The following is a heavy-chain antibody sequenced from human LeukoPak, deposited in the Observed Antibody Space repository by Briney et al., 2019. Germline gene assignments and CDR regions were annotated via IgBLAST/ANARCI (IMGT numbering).Heavy chain of an antibody. CDR2: INPNSGGT. CDR1: GYTFTGYY. Sequence: ASVKVSCKASGYTFTGYYMHWVRQAPGQGLEWMGWINPNSGGTNYAQKFQGRVTMTRDTSISTAYMELSRLRSDDTAVYYCAREARGNYYGSGLPTRTLRREIDYWGQGTLVTVSS. CDR3: AREARGNYYGSGLPTRTLRREIDY. V-gene: IGHV1-2*02. J-gene: IGHJ4*02. D-gene: IGHD3-10*01.